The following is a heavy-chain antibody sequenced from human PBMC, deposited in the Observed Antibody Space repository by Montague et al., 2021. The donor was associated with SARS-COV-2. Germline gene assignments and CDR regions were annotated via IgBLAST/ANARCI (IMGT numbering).Heavy chain of an antibody. CDR1: GGSFSGYY. D-gene: IGHD3-9*01. V-gene: IGHV4-59*01. Sequence: SETLSLTCAVYGGSFSGYYWSWIRQPPGKGLEWIGYIYYSGSTNYNPSLKSRVTISVDTSKNQFSLKLSSVTAADTAVYYCARDSRTDFDWLFPDSGSYYYYMDVWGKGTTVTVSS. J-gene: IGHJ6*03. CDR2: IYYSGST. CDR3: ARDSRTDFDWLFPDSGSYYYYMDV.